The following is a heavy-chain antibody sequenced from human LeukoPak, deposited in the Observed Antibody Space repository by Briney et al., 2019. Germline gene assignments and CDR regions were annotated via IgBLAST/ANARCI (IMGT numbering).Heavy chain of an antibody. CDR2: KNQDGSQK. CDR3: ATYADSSGSYYSDY. D-gene: IGHD3-22*01. Sequence: GGSLRLSCAAPKFTFSSYLMRGGRQAPGKGVEWLAHKNQDGSQKYYVDSVKGRFTISRDNAENLLFLQMNSLRAEDTALYYCATYADSSGSYYSDYWGRGTLVTVSS. CDR1: KFTFSSYL. J-gene: IGHJ4*02. V-gene: IGHV3-7*01.